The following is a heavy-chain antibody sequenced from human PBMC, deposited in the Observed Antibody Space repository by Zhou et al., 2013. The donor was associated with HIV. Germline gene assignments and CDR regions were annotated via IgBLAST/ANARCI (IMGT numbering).Heavy chain of an antibody. CDR1: GGSFNSYP. CDR2: ITPLVGTA. Sequence: QVQLVQSGAEVKKPGSSVKVSCKASGGSFNSYPISWVRQAPGQGFEWMGRITPLVGTANYAQKFQGRVTITTDESTSTAYMELSSLRSEDTAVYYCASHITRSTRAYYFDYWGQGTLVTVSS. CDR3: ASHITRSTRAYYFDY. V-gene: IGHV1-69*05. J-gene: IGHJ4*02. D-gene: IGHD6-6*01.